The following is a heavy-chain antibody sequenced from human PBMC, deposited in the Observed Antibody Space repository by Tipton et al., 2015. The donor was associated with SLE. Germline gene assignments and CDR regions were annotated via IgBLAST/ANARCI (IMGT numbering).Heavy chain of an antibody. CDR3: VSLSLGSGTLPSTDY. CDR1: GLTLSNHE. J-gene: IGHJ4*02. D-gene: IGHD1-26*01. CDR2: ISSSASTI. V-gene: IGHV3-48*03. Sequence: GSLRLSCAASGLTLSNHEMNWVRQAPGKGLEWVSYISSSASTIYYADSVRGRFTISRDNAKDSLYLQMNSLRAADTATYYCVSLSLGSGTLPSTDYWGQGTLVTVSS.